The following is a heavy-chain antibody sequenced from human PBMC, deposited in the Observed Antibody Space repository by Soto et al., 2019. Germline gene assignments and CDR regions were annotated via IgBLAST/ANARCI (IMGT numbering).Heavy chain of an antibody. CDR1: GFTFSRFE. CDR3: TRAAWFTYLSFY. V-gene: IGHV3-48*03. Sequence: PGGSLRLSCAASGFTFSRFELHWVRQAPGKGLEWISYISSSVSTAYYASSVEGRFTISRDNANNSVYLQMDSLRAEDTALYYCTRAAWFTYLSFYWGQGAMVTFSS. J-gene: IGHJ4*02. CDR2: ISSSVSTA. D-gene: IGHD3-10*01.